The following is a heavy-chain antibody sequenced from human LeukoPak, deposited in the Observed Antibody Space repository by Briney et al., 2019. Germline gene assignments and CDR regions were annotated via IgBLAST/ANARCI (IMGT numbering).Heavy chain of an antibody. Sequence: SETLSLTCTVSGGSISGYYGIWIRQPAGEGLEWIGRVYTSGNTNYNPSLKSRVTMSVDTSKNQFSLKLSSVTAADTAVYYCASGHFRWLVDYWGQGTLVTVSS. V-gene: IGHV4-4*07. J-gene: IGHJ4*02. CDR3: ASGHFRWLVDY. CDR2: VYTSGNT. CDR1: GGSISGYY. D-gene: IGHD6-19*01.